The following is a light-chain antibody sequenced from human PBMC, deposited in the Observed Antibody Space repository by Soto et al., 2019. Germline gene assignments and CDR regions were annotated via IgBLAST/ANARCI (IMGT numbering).Light chain of an antibody. CDR2: GAS. V-gene: IGKV3D-15*01. Sequence: EIVLTQSPATLSVSPGERATLSCRASQSVSRDLAWYQQKPGQAPRLLIYGASSRATGIPDRFSGSGSGTDFTLTISRLEPEDFATYYCQQTYTTPEITFGQGTKVDIK. CDR3: QQTYTTPEIT. CDR1: QSVSRD. J-gene: IGKJ1*01.